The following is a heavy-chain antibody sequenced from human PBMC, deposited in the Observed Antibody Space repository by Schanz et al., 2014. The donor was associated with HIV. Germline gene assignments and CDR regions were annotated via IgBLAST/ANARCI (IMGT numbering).Heavy chain of an antibody. CDR2: IKQDGGEK. Sequence: EVQLVESGGGLVQPGGSLRLSCAASGFTFSRYWMNWVRQAPGKGLEWVASIKQDGGEKHYVASVKGRFTISRDNVKNSLYLQMSSLRAEDTAVYYCARVPRWLQPHFDYWGQGILVTVSS. D-gene: IGHD5-12*01. CDR3: ARVPRWLQPHFDY. V-gene: IGHV3-7*01. J-gene: IGHJ4*02. CDR1: GFTFSRYW.